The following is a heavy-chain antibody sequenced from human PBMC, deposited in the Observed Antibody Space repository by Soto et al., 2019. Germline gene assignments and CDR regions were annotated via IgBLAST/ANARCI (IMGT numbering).Heavy chain of an antibody. J-gene: IGHJ4*02. Sequence: TSETLSLTCTVSGGSISSSSYYWGWIRQPPGKGLEWIGSIYYSGSTYYNPSLKSRVTIAVDTSKNQFSLKLSSVTAADTAVYYCARIPRVMITFGGVIARDFDYWGQGTLVTVSS. V-gene: IGHV4-39*01. CDR3: ARIPRVMITFGGVIARDFDY. CDR1: GGSISSSSYY. D-gene: IGHD3-16*02. CDR2: IYYSGST.